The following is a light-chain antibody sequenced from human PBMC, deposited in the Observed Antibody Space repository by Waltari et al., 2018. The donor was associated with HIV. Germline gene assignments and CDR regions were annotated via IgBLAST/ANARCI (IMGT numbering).Light chain of an antibody. V-gene: IGKV4-1*01. CDR3: HQYYSTLQT. CDR2: WAS. CDR1: QSAFLMSNKKNY. J-gene: IGKJ3*01. Sequence: DIVMTHSPDSLAVSLGETATINCKSRQSAFLMSNKKNYLAWYQQKPGQPPKLLMYWASTRESGVPDRFNGSGSGTEFTLTINSLQAEDVAVYYCHQYYSTLQTFGPGTKLNI.